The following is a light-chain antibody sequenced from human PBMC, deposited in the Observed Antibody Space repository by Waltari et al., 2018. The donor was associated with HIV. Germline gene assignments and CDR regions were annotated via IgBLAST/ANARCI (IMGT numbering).Light chain of an antibody. Sequence: EIVLTLSPATLSESPGERATLSCRASQRVSSYLAWYQQKPGQAPRLPIYDASNRATGIPARFSGSGSGTDFTLTISSLEPEDFAVYYCQQRSNWPPALTFGGGTKVEIK. V-gene: IGKV3-11*01. CDR3: QQRSNWPPALT. CDR1: QRVSSY. CDR2: DAS. J-gene: IGKJ4*01.